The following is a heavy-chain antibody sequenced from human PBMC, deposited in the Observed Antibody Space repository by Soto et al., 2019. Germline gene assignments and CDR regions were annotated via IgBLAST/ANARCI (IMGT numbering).Heavy chain of an antibody. CDR1: GFAFSDFY. J-gene: IGHJ6*02. CDR2: ISGGGTTV. CDR3: ARVSTIFGVVIAYYYYGMDV. V-gene: IGHV3-11*04. Sequence: GSLRLSCAASGFAFSDFYMSWTRQAPGKGLEWISYISGGGTTVFYADSVKGRFTISRDNSKNTLYLQMNSLRAEDTAVYYCARVSTIFGVVIAYYYYGMDVWGQGTTVTSP. D-gene: IGHD3-3*01.